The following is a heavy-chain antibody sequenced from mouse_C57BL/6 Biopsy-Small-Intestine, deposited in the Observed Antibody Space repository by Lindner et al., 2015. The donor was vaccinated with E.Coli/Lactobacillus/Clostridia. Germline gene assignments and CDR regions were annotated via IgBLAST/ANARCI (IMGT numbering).Heavy chain of an antibody. J-gene: IGHJ3*01. CDR3: STGVPTY. CDR1: GFNIKDYY. Sequence: GASVKLSCTASGFNIKDYYIHWVKQRPKQGLEWITRIDPEDGDTEYAPNFQGKATMTADTSSNTVYLQLSSLTSEDIAVHYCSTGVPTYWGQGTLVTVS. V-gene: IGHV14-1*01. CDR2: IDPEDGDT.